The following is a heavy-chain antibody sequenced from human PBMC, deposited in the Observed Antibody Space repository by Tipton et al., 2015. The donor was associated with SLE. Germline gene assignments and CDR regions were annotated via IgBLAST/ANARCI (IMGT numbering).Heavy chain of an antibody. CDR1: GGSISSYY. CDR2: IYYSGST. Sequence: TLSLTCTVSGGSISSYYWSWIRQPPGKGLEWIGYIYYSGSTNYNPSLKSRVTISVDTSKNQFSLKLSSVTAADTAVYYCARGGGSSRYRGAFDIWGQGTMVTVSS. J-gene: IGHJ3*02. D-gene: IGHD6-13*01. CDR3: ARGGGSSRYRGAFDI. V-gene: IGHV4-59*01.